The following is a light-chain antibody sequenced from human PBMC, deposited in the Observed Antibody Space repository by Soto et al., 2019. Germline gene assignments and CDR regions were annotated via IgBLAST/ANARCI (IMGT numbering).Light chain of an antibody. J-gene: IGKJ5*01. CDR3: QQHNSFSIT. V-gene: IGKV1-13*02. CDR1: QGISTA. CDR2: KAS. Sequence: AIQLTQSPSSLSASVGDRVTITCRASQGISTALAWYQQKPGKAPKLLIYKASSLESGVPSRFSGSGSGTEFTLTINSLQADDFATYYCQQHNSFSITFGQGTRLEIK.